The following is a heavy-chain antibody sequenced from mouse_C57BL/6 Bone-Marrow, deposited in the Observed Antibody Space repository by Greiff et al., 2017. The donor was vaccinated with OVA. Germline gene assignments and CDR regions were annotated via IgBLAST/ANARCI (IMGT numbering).Heavy chain of an antibody. J-gene: IGHJ2*01. V-gene: IGHV1-9*01. CDR3: ARRWVLQGVDY. CDR2: ILPGSGSD. D-gene: IGHD2-3*01. CDR1: GYTFSGYW. Sequence: QVQLQQSGAELMKPGASVKLSCKATGYTFSGYWIEWVKQRPGHGLEWIGEILPGSGSDNHKEKFKGKATFTADTSCNTAYMQLSSLTTEDSSIYDCARRWVLQGVDYWGQGTTLTVSS.